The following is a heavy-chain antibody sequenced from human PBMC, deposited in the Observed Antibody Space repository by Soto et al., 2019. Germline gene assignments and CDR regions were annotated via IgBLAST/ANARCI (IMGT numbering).Heavy chain of an antibody. Sequence: SVKVCCKASGGTFSSYAISWVRQAPGQGLEWMGGIIPIFGTANYAQKFQGRVTITADESTSTAYMELSSLRSEDTAVYYCARGGEVVPAAILWFDPWGQGTLVTVSS. CDR2: IIPIFGTA. D-gene: IGHD2-2*02. CDR3: ARGGEVVPAAILWFDP. V-gene: IGHV1-69*13. CDR1: GGTFSSYA. J-gene: IGHJ5*02.